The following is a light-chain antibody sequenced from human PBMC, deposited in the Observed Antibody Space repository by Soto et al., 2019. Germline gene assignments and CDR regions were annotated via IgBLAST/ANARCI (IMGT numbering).Light chain of an antibody. Sequence: DIQMTQSPSTLSASVGDRVTITCRASQSISSWLAWYQQKPGKAPKLLIYKASSLESGVPSRFSGSGSGTEFTLTISSLQPDDFATYYCQQYNSYSPSSGSFGQGTKVEIK. J-gene: IGKJ1*01. CDR3: QQYNSYSPSSGS. CDR1: QSISSW. CDR2: KAS. V-gene: IGKV1-5*03.